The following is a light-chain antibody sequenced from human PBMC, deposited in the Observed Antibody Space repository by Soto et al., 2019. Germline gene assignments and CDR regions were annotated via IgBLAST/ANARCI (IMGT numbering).Light chain of an antibody. J-gene: IGKJ1*01. CDR3: QQYNNWPWA. CDR2: GAS. CDR1: QSVSSN. V-gene: IGKV3-15*01. Sequence: EIVMTQSPATLSVSPGERATLSCRASQSVSSNLAWYQQKPGQAPRLLIYGASTRDTGIPARFSGSGSGTELTLTISSLQSEDFAVYYCQQYNNWPWAFGQGTKVEIK.